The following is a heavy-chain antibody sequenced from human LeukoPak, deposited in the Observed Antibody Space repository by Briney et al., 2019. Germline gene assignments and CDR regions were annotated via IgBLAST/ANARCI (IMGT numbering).Heavy chain of an antibody. CDR3: AKESTYYYDSSGYAFDY. CDR2: ISGSGGST. V-gene: IGHV3-23*01. Sequence: GGSLRLSCAASGFTFSSYAMSWVRQAPGKGLEWVSAISGSGGSTYYADSVKGRFTISRDNSKNTLYLQMNSLRAEDTAVYYCAKESTYYYDSSGYAFDYWGQGTLVTVSS. D-gene: IGHD3-22*01. CDR1: GFTFSSYA. J-gene: IGHJ4*02.